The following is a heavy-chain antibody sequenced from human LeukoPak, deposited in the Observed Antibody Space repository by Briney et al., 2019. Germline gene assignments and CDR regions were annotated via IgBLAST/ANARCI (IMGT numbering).Heavy chain of an antibody. J-gene: IGHJ4*02. CDR3: AKEPATAIRLIDY. D-gene: IGHD2-2*02. Sequence: PGRSLRLSCAASGFIFSGFGMHWVRPAPGKGLEWVAVISYDGTNTYYADSVKGRFTISRDNSKNTLSLQMNSLRAEDTAVYYCAKEPATAIRLIDYWGQGALVTVSS. CDR2: ISYDGTNT. V-gene: IGHV3-30*18. CDR1: GFIFSGFG.